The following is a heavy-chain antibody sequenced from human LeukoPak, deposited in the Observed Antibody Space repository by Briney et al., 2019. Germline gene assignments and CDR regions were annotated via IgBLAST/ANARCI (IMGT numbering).Heavy chain of an antibody. CDR1: GFTFSSYW. V-gene: IGHV3-7*01. CDR2: IKRDGSEK. J-gene: IGHJ4*02. Sequence: GGSLRLSCAASGFTFSSYWMTWVRQAPGKGLEWVANIKRDGSEKHYVDSVKGRFTISRDNAKNSMFLQMNSLRAEDTAVYYCARDALPYFYDSSGYFQVDYWGQGTLVTVSS. D-gene: IGHD3-22*01. CDR3: ARDALPYFYDSSGYFQVDY.